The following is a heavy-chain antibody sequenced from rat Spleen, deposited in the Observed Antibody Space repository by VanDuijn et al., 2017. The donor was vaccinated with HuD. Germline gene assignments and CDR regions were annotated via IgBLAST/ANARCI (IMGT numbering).Heavy chain of an antibody. CDR1: GFIFNYYW. CDR3: ARHPSMYWYFDF. Sequence: EVQLVESGGGLVQPGRSLKLSCVASGFIFNYYWMTWIRQAPGKGLEWVASITNTGGTTYYPDSVKGRFTISRDNAKNTQYLQMDSLRSEDTATYYCARHPSMYWYFDFWGPGTMVTVSS. D-gene: IGHD3-1*01. CDR2: ITNTGGTT. V-gene: IGHV5-31*01. J-gene: IGHJ1*01.